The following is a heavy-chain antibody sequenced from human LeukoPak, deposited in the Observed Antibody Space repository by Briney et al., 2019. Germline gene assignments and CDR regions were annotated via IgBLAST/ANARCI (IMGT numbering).Heavy chain of an antibody. CDR3: ARGGSGYSYGTVDY. CDR2: INWNGGST. CDR1: GFTFSSYW. J-gene: IGHJ4*02. Sequence: GGSLRLSCAASGFTFSSYWMHWVRQGPGKGLEWVSGINWNGGSTGYADSVKGRFTISRDNAKNSLYLQMNSLRAEDTALYYCARGGSGYSYGTVDYWGQGTLVTVSS. D-gene: IGHD5-18*01. V-gene: IGHV3-20*04.